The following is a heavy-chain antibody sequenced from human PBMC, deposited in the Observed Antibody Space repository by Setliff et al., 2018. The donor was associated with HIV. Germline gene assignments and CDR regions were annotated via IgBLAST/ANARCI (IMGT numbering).Heavy chain of an antibody. CDR1: GFTCSGSA. Sequence: GGSLRLACAASGFTCSGSAVHWVRQASGRGLEWVGRIRNKGNSYATTYAASVKGRFTISRDDSKNSLFLQLDSLRDEDTAVYYCARSQGIGNYHMDVWGTGTTVTVSS. D-gene: IGHD2-15*01. CDR2: IRNKGNSYAT. V-gene: IGHV3-73*01. CDR3: ARSQGIGNYHMDV. J-gene: IGHJ6*03.